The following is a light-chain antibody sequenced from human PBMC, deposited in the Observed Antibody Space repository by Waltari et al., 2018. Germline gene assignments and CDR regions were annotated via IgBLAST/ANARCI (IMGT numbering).Light chain of an antibody. CDR2: EGS. Sequence: QSVLTQPASVSGSPGQSITTSCTGSRSDVGTYHFVSSYQQHPDEAPKLVIYEGSKRPSGISIRFSGSKSGNTASLTISRLQAEDEADYFCCSYAGSRTPWVFGGGTRVTVL. V-gene: IGLV2-23*01. J-gene: IGLJ3*02. CDR1: RSDVGTYHF. CDR3: CSYAGSRTPWV.